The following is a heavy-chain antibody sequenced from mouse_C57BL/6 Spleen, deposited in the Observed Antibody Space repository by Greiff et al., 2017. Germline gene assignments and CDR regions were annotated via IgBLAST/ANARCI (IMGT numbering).Heavy chain of an antibody. CDR3: ARYGDSNYYFDY. Sequence: QVQLKQPGAELVKPGASVKLSCTASGYTFTSYWMHWVKQRPGRGLEWIGRIDPNSGGTKYNEKFKSKATLTVDKPSSTAYMQLSSLTSEDSAVYYCARYGDSNYYFDYWGQGTTLTVSS. CDR2: IDPNSGGT. V-gene: IGHV1-72*01. CDR1: GYTFTSYW. D-gene: IGHD2-5*01. J-gene: IGHJ2*01.